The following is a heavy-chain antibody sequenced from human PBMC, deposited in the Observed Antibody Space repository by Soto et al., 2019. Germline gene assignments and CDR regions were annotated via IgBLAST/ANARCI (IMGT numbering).Heavy chain of an antibody. CDR2: ISSSGSPL. CDR1: GFTFNTYH. Sequence: EVQLVESGGGLVQPGGSLRLSCAASGFTFNTYHMNWVRQAPGKGLEWVSYISSSGSPLYYADSVKGRFTISRDNAKNSLYLQMDIWRAEDTAVYYFARGASVAGSLFDSWGQGILVTGSS. CDR3: ARGASVAGSLFDS. J-gene: IGHJ4*02. V-gene: IGHV3-48*01. D-gene: IGHD6-13*01.